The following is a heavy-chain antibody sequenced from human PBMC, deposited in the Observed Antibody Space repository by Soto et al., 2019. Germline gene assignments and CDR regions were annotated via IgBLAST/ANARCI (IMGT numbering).Heavy chain of an antibody. CDR2: ISSSSSYI. CDR3: ARDSLPRILYYEENWFDP. V-gene: IGHV3-21*01. J-gene: IGHJ5*02. CDR1: GFTFSSYS. Sequence: GGSLRLSCAASGFTFSSYSMNWVRQAPGKGLEWVSSISSSSSYIYYADSVKGRCTISRDNAKNSLYLQMNSLRAEDTAVYYCARDSLPRILYYEENWFDPWGQGTLVTVSS. D-gene: IGHD2-8*01.